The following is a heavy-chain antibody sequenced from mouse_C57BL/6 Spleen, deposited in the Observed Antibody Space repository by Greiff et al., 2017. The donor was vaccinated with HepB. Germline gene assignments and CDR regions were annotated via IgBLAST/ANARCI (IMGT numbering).Heavy chain of an antibody. Sequence: VQLQQSGPELVKPGASVKMSCKASGYTFTDYNMHWVKQSHGKSLEWIGYINPNNGGTIYNQKFKGKATLTVNKSSSTAYMEHRSLTSEDSAVYDCARSYYGSSAAGIVYWGQGTLVTVSA. V-gene: IGHV1-22*01. CDR1: GYTFTDYN. J-gene: IGHJ3*01. CDR2: INPNNGGT. D-gene: IGHD1-1*01. CDR3: ARSYYGSSAAGIVY.